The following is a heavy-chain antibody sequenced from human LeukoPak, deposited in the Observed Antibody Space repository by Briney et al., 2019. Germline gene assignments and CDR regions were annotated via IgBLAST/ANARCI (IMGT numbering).Heavy chain of an antibody. V-gene: IGHV4-34*01. CDR2: INHSGSA. CDR3: ARAGATVVTASNWFDP. D-gene: IGHD2-21*02. CDR1: GVSFSGYY. J-gene: IGHJ5*02. Sequence: PSETLSLTCAVYGVSFSGYYWSWIRQPPGKGLEWIGEINHSGSANYNPSLESRVTISVDTSKNQFSLKLSSVTAADTAVYYCARAGATVVTASNWFDPWGQGTLVTVSS.